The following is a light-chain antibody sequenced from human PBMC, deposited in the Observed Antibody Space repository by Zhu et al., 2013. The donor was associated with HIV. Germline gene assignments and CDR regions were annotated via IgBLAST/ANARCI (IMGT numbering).Light chain of an antibody. Sequence: DILMTQSPATLSMSPGERVTLSCKTSQSVGSNLAWYQQKPGQAPRLLMYGASNRASGIPARFSGRGSGTAFSLTISSLQSEDSAVYYCQQYNSWPRAFGHGTKVEIK. CDR3: QQYNSWPRA. V-gene: IGKV3D-15*01. CDR2: GAS. CDR1: QSVGSN. J-gene: IGKJ1*01.